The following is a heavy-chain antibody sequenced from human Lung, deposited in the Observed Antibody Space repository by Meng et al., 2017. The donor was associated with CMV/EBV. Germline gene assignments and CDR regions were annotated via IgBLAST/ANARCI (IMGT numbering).Heavy chain of an antibody. V-gene: IGHV3-49*04. CDR3: TRGGTSAMRDGMDV. CDR2: IRKNGYGGTT. D-gene: IGHD2-2*01. CDR1: GFIFGDYL. J-gene: IGHJ6*02. Sequence: GGSLRLXXTASGFIFGDYLMGWVRQAPGKGPEWAGVIRKNGYGGTTEYAASVKGRFTISRDDSKSIAYLQMNSLKIEDTAVYYCTRGGTSAMRDGMDVWGQGTTVXVSS.